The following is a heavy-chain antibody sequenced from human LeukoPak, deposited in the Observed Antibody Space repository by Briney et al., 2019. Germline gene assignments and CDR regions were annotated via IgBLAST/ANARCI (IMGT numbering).Heavy chain of an antibody. CDR3: AKTCSSSSCYMVH. CDR1: GYTFANFG. Sequence: ASVKVSCKASGYTFANFGITWVRQAPGQGLEWMGWISVYNGNTNYAQNLQGRVTLTTDTSTSTAYMELRSLRSDDTALYYCAKTCSSSSCYMVHWGQGTLVTVSS. D-gene: IGHD2-2*02. CDR2: ISVYNGNT. J-gene: IGHJ4*02. V-gene: IGHV1-18*01.